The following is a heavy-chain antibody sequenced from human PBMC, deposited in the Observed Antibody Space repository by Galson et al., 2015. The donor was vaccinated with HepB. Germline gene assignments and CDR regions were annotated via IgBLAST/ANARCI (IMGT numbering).Heavy chain of an antibody. D-gene: IGHD3-10*01. CDR2: IIPIFGTA. V-gene: IGHV1-69*06. J-gene: IGHJ4*02. CDR3: ARVFGIWFGECHFDY. Sequence: SVKVSCKASGGTFSSYAISWVRQAPGQGLEWMGGIIPIFGTANYAQKFQGRVTITADKSTSTAYMELSSLRSEDTAVYYCARVFGIWFGECHFDYWGQGTLVTVSS. CDR1: GGTFSSYA.